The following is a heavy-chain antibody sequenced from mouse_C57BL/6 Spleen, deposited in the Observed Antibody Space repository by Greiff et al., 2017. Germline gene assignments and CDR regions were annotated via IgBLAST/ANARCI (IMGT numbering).Heavy chain of an antibody. CDR1: GYTFTSYW. Sequence: QVQLQQPGAELVKPGASVKMSCKASGYTFTSYWITWVKQRPGHGLEWIGDIYPGSGSTNYNEKFKRKATLPVDTSSSTAYMQLSSLTSEDSAVYYCARRLGLPSYYAMDYWGQGTSVTVSS. CDR2: IYPGSGST. CDR3: ARRLGLPSYYAMDY. J-gene: IGHJ4*01. V-gene: IGHV1-55*01. D-gene: IGHD4-1*01.